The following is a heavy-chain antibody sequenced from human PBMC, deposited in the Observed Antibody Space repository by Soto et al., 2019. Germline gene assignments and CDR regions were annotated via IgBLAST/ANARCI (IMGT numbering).Heavy chain of an antibody. CDR1: GGSISSGGYS. D-gene: IGHD4-17*01. V-gene: IGHV4-30-2*01. CDR3: ARGVTTVTTFDY. CDR2: IYHSGST. J-gene: IGHJ4*02. Sequence: SETLSLTCAVSGGSISSGGYSCNWIRQPPGKGLEWIGYIYHSGSTYYNPSLKSRVTISVDRSKNQFSLKLSSVTAADTAVYYCARGVTTVTTFDYWGQGTLVTVYS.